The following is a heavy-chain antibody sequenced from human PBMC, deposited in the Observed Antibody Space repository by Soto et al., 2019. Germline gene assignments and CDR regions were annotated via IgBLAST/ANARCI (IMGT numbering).Heavy chain of an antibody. CDR2: IKQDGSEK. V-gene: IGHV3-7*01. J-gene: IGHJ4*02. D-gene: IGHD6-19*01. Sequence: EVQLVESGGGLVQPGGSLRLSCVASGFTFSSFWMTWVRQAPGKGLEWVANIKQDGSEKYYVDSVKGRFTISRDNAKNSLHLQMNSLRAEDTAVYYCARTGRVAVASENDSWGQGTLVTVSS. CDR1: GFTFSSFW. CDR3: ARTGRVAVASENDS.